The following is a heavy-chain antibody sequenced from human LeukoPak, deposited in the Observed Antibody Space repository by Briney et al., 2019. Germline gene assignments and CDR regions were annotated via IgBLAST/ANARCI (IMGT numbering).Heavy chain of an antibody. D-gene: IGHD4-23*01. V-gene: IGHV4-34*01. Sequence: SETLSLTCAVYGGSFSGYYWSWIRQPPGKGLEWIGEINHSGSTNYNPSLKSRVTISVDTSKNQFSLKLSSVTAADTAVYYCAGFTVVTPRDAFDIWGQGTMVTVSS. CDR1: GGSFSGYY. CDR3: AGFTVVTPRDAFDI. J-gene: IGHJ3*02. CDR2: INHSGST.